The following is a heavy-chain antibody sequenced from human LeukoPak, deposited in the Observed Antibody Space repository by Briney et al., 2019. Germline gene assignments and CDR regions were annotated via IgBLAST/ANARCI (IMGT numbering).Heavy chain of an antibody. J-gene: IGHJ4*02. Sequence: GGSLRLSCAASGFMFSTYSMNWVRQAPGKGLEWVSYISSGSTTIYYADSVKGRFTISRDNAKNSLYLQMNSLRDEDTAVYYCARDQIYCTGGYCYFEYWGQGTLVTVSS. CDR3: ARDQIYCTGGYCYFEY. V-gene: IGHV3-48*02. CDR2: ISSGSTTI. D-gene: IGHD2-8*02. CDR1: GFMFSTYS.